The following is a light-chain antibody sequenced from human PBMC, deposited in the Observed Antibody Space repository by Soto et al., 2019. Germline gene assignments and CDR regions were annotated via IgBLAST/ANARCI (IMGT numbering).Light chain of an antibody. CDR3: QQYGSSPFIT. Sequence: IGLTQSPCTLSLSTGERATLSCRAIQSVSSSYLAWYQQKPGQAPRLLIYGASSRATGIPDRFSGSGSGTDFTLTISRLEPEDFAVYYCQQYGSSPFITFGQGTRLEI. CDR1: QSVSSSY. CDR2: GAS. V-gene: IGKV3-20*01. J-gene: IGKJ5*01.